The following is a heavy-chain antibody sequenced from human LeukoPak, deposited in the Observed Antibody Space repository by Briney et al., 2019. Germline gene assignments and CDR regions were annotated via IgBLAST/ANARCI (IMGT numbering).Heavy chain of an antibody. Sequence: SDTLSLTCTVSGLSISSHYLSWIRQPPGKGLDWIAYLFDSVNTKDNPSLQSRLTLSADTSKNQFSLRLSSVTAADTAVYYCATIKRGSIFGYFDFWGQGIKVTVSS. CDR1: GLSISSHY. CDR2: LFDSVNT. CDR3: ATIKRGSIFGYFDF. D-gene: IGHD5-18*01. V-gene: IGHV4-59*07. J-gene: IGHJ4*02.